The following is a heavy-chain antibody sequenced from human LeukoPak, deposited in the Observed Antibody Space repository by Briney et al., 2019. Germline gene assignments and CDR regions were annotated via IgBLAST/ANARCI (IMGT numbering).Heavy chain of an antibody. J-gene: IGHJ4*02. D-gene: IGHD3-10*01. V-gene: IGHV1-69*13. CDR3: ASVYMVRGVIIWSYHDY. Sequence: SVKVSCKASGGTFSSYAISWVRQAPGQGLEWMGGIIPIFGTANYAQKFQGRVTITSDESTSTTYMELSSLRSEDTAVYYCASVYMVRGVIIWSYHDYWGQGTLVTVSS. CDR1: GGTFSSYA. CDR2: IIPIFGTA.